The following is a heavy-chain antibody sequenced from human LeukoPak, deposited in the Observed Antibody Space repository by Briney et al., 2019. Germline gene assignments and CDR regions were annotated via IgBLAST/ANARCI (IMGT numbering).Heavy chain of an antibody. CDR1: GGSISSGGYY. CDR2: TYYSGST. D-gene: IGHD6-19*01. J-gene: IGHJ4*02. CDR3: ATTSGYSSGWCY. Sequence: SETLSLTCTVSGGSISSGGYYWSWIRQHPGKGLEWIGYTYYSGSTYYNPSLKSRVTISVDTSKNQFSLKLSPVTAADTAVYYCATTSGYSSGWCYWGQGTLVTVSS. V-gene: IGHV4-31*03.